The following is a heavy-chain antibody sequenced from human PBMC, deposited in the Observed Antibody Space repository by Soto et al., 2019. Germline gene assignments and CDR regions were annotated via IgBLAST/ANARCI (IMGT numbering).Heavy chain of an antibody. CDR3: ARSAYVFDY. Sequence: TLSLTCAVYGGSFSGYYLSWIRQPPGKGLEWIGEINHSGSTNYNPSLKSRVTISVDTSKNQFSLKLSSVTAADTAVYYCARSAYVFDYWGQGTLVTVSS. CDR1: GGSFSGYY. D-gene: IGHD3-16*01. J-gene: IGHJ4*02. V-gene: IGHV4-34*01. CDR2: INHSGST.